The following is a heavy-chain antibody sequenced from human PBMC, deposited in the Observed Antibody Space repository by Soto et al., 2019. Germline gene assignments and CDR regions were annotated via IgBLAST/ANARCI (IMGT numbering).Heavy chain of an antibody. CDR3: ARASELDSYYDFWIGWSRGLDAFAI. CDR1: GGTRSSYS. J-gene: IGHJ3*02. V-gene: IGHV3-21*01. Sequence: WRPKRLSCAASGGTRSSYSRNWVRKAPGKGLEWVSSISSSSSYIYYADSVKGRFTISRDNAKNSLYLQMNSLRAEDTAVYYCARASELDSYYDFWIGWSRGLDAFAIGGQGTLVPVSS. CDR2: ISSSSSYI. D-gene: IGHD3-3*01.